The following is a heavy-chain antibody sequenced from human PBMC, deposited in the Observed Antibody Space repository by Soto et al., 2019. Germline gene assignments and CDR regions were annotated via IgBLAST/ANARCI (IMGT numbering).Heavy chain of an antibody. V-gene: IGHV4-34*01. CDR3: ARRGDYYDSSGDAFDI. J-gene: IGHJ3*02. D-gene: IGHD3-22*01. Sequence: WIRQPPGKGLEWIGEINLSGGTKYNPSLKSRVTISVDTSKNQFSLNLSSVTAADTAVYYCARRGDYYDSSGDAFDIWGQGTMVTV. CDR2: INLSGGT.